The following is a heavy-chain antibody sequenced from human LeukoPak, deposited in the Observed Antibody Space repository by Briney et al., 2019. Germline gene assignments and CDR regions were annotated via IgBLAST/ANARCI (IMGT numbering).Heavy chain of an antibody. CDR2: VSYDGSNK. D-gene: IGHD6-19*01. CDR1: GFTFSSYG. Sequence: GGSLRLSCAASGFTFSSYGMHWVRQAPGKGLEWVAVVSYDGSNKYYADSVKGRFTISRVNSKNTLYLQMNSLRAEDTAVYYCASSGIAVAGIGFDYWGQGTLVTVSS. J-gene: IGHJ4*02. CDR3: ASSGIAVAGIGFDY. V-gene: IGHV3-30*03.